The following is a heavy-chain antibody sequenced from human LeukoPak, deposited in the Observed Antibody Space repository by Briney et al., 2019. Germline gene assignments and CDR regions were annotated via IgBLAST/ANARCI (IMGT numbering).Heavy chain of an antibody. CDR2: INPSGGST. CDR1: GYTFTSYY. V-gene: IGHV1-46*01. Sequence: ASVKVSCKASGYTFTSYYMHWVRQAPGQGLEWMGIINPSGGSTSYAQKFQGRVTMTRDMSTSTAYMEMSRLRSDDKAVYYCARMNYGGLWLSYYYMDVWGKGTTVTVSS. CDR3: ARMNYGGLWLSYYYMDV. J-gene: IGHJ6*03. D-gene: IGHD1-7*01.